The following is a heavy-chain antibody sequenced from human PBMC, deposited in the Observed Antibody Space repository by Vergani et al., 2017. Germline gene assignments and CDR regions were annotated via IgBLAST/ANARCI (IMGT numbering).Heavy chain of an antibody. CDR2: INHSGST. V-gene: IGHV4-34*01. CDR1: GGSFSGYY. Sequence: QVQLQESGPGLVKPSETLSLTCAVYGGSFSGYYWSWIRQPPGKGLEWIGEINHSGSTNYNPSLKSRVTISVDTSKNQFSLKLSSVTAADTAVYYCARARVRAAGPNYYYYGMDVWGQGTTVTVSS. D-gene: IGHD6-13*01. CDR3: ARARVRAAGPNYYYYGMDV. J-gene: IGHJ6*02.